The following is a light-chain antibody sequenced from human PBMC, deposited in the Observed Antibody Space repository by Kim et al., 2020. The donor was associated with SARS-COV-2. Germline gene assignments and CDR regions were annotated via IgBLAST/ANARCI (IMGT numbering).Light chain of an antibody. CDR1: QSISSW. Sequence: ASVGDIVTIPCRASQSISSWLAWYQQKPGKVPRLLIYKTSSLESGVPTRFSASESGTEFTLTISSLQPDDFATYYCQQYNSYPWTFGQGTKVDIK. V-gene: IGKV1-5*03. CDR2: KTS. CDR3: QQYNSYPWT. J-gene: IGKJ1*01.